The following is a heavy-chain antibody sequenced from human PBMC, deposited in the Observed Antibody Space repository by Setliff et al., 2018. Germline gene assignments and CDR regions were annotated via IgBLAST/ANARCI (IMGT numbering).Heavy chain of an antibody. CDR3: ARVLEPNYDILTGYYYYYYYGMDV. CDR1: GDTSTTYA. V-gene: IGHV1-3*01. CDR2: INAGNGNI. J-gene: IGHJ6*02. Sequence: GASVKVSCKASGDTSTTYAIHWVRQAPGQGLEWMGWINAGNGNIRYSQNFQGRVTITRDTSASTAYMELSSLRSEDTAVYYCARVLEPNYDILTGYYYYYYYGMDVWGQGTTVTVSS. D-gene: IGHD3-9*01.